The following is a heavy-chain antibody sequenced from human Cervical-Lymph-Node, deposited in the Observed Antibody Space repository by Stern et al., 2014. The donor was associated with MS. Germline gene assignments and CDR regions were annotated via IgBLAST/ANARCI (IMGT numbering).Heavy chain of an antibody. J-gene: IGHJ6*02. V-gene: IGHV1-69*01. Sequence: VQLVESGAEVKKPGSSVKVSCKASGGTFSSYAISWVRQAPGQGLEWMGGIIPIFGTANYEQQFRGRVTITADESPRTGSIEMSRLRSENTAVYYCARGGIAVTPYYYGMDVWGQGTTVTVSS. CDR1: GGTFSSYA. CDR3: ARGGIAVTPYYYGMDV. D-gene: IGHD6-19*01. CDR2: IIPIFGTA.